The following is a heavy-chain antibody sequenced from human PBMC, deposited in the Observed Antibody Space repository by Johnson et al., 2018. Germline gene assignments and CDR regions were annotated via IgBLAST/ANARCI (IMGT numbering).Heavy chain of an antibody. Sequence: QVQLQESGPGLVKPSDTXSLTCTVSGGYIRSTTHYWGWIRQAPGQGPEWVGSIYFVGGTYYNPYLNSRASISIYSPHNQFSLILNSVTAPDPAFYSCPRAVLLTSGVFDMWGQGTMVTVSS. CDR3: PRAVLLTSGVFDM. V-gene: IGHV4-39*07. D-gene: IGHD2-8*01. J-gene: IGHJ3*02. CDR2: IYFVGGT. CDR1: GGYIRSTTHY.